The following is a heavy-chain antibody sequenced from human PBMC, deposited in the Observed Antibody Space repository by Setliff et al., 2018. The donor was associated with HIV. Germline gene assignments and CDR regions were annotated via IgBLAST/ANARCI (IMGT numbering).Heavy chain of an antibody. CDR1: GFIFDSYW. D-gene: IGHD6-19*01. CDR3: ARDVAQWLEFPINNFDY. CDR2: IKEDGSEK. Sequence: PGESLKISCAASGFIFDSYWMTWVRQAPGKGLEWVANIKEDGSEKYYVDSVKGRFTISRDNAKNSLYLQMNSLRAEDTAVYYCARDVAQWLEFPINNFDYWGQGTLVTVSS. V-gene: IGHV3-7*05. J-gene: IGHJ4*02.